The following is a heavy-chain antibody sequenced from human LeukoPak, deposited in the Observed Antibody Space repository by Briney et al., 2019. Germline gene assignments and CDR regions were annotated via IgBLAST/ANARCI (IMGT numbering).Heavy chain of an antibody. Sequence: AGGSLRLSCAASGFTFSSYGMHWVRQAPGKGLEWVASIKQDGSEDYYVDSVKGRFTISRDNAKKSMYLQMNSLRADDTAVYYCARDGGYCSGGSCYWECWGQGTLVIVPT. J-gene: IGHJ4*02. CDR2: IKQDGSED. CDR1: GFTFSSYG. CDR3: ARDGGYCSGGSCYWEC. D-gene: IGHD2-15*01. V-gene: IGHV3-7*01.